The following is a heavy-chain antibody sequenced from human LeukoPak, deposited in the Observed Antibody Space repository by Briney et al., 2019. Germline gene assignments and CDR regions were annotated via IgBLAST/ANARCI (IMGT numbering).Heavy chain of an antibody. D-gene: IGHD2-15*01. CDR1: GGSFSGYY. CDR2: INYSGST. CDR3: ARFRKWGFDAFDI. Sequence: PSETLSLTCGVYGGSFSGYYWSWIRQPPGKGLEWIGEINYSGSTNYNPSLKSRVSISVDTSKNQFSLKLSSVTAADTAVYYCARFRKWGFDAFDIWGQGTMVTVSS. V-gene: IGHV4-34*01. J-gene: IGHJ3*02.